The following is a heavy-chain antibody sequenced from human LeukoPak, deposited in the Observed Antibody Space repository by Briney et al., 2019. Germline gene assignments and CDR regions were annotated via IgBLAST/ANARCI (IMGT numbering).Heavy chain of an antibody. CDR1: GSIFTSYW. CDR3: ARHIAVAGTVVYYFDY. V-gene: IGHV5-51*01. J-gene: IGHJ4*02. CDR2: IYPGDSDT. D-gene: IGHD6-19*01. Sequence: PGASLQISCKGSGSIFTSYWIGWVRPLPGKGLEWMGIIYPGDSDTRYSPSFQGPVTISADKSISTAYLQWISLKASDTAMYYCARHIAVAGTVVYYFDYWGQGTLVTVSS.